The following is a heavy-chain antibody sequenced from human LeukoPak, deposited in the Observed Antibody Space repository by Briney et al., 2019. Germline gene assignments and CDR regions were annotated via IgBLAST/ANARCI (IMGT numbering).Heavy chain of an antibody. CDR2: IKQHGSEK. D-gene: IGHD5-24*01. Sequence: GGSLRLSCAASGFTFSNYWMSWVRQAPGKGLEWVANIKQHGSEKYYVDSVKGRFTISRDNAKNSLYLQMNSLRAEDTAVYYCARVGWVATIAYWGQGTLVTVSS. CDR1: GFTFSNYW. V-gene: IGHV3-7*01. CDR3: ARVGWVATIAY. J-gene: IGHJ4*02.